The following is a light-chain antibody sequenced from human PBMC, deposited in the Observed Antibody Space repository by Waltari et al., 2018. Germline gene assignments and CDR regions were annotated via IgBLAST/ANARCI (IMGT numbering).Light chain of an antibody. J-gene: IGKJ1*01. CDR1: QSVSSQ. CDR2: DAS. Sequence: EILLTQSPATLSLSPGEAATLSCMASQSVSSQLVWYQQKRGQSPRLLIYDASNRATGIPARFSGSGSGTDFTLTISSLEPEDFAVYYCQQCNNSPPTFGQGTKVEIK. CDR3: QQCNNSPPT. V-gene: IGKV3-11*01.